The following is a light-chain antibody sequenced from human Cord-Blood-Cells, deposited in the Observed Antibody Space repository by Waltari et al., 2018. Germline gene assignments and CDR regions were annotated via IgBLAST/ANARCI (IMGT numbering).Light chain of an antibody. CDR2: DVS. CDR1: SSDVGGYNH. Sequence: QSALTQPASVSGSPGQPTTIPCTGTSSDVGGYNHVSCYQQHPGKAPKLMIYDVSNRPSGVSNRFSGSKSGNTASLTISGLQAEDEADYYCSSYTSSSTLVFGTGTKVTVL. CDR3: SSYTSSSTLV. V-gene: IGLV2-14*01. J-gene: IGLJ1*01.